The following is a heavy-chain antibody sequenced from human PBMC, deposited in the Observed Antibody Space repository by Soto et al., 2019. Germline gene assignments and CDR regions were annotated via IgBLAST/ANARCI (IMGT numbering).Heavy chain of an antibody. V-gene: IGHV3-23*01. CDR1: VLTFGHYA. CDR2: LGGVNGYA. D-gene: IGHD2-8*01. Sequence: PEGSLRLSWAPSVLTFGHYAMTWLRKPPGNRLKWVASLGGVNGYAYNAASVSSLFTLARDHSNNQLFLQSITLTADDTDIYYCAKDAIPYNGVWDASNLWGQDTKVTVSS. CDR3: AKDAIPYNGVWDASNL. J-gene: IGHJ1*01.